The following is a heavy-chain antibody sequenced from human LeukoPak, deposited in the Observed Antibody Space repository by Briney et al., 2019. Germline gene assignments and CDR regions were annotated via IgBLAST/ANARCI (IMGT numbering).Heavy chain of an antibody. J-gene: IGHJ4*02. CDR2: IYYSGST. V-gene: IGHV4-39*07. Sequence: SETLSLTCTVSGGSIRSGSYYWGWIRQSPGKGLECIGSIYYSGSTYYNPSLKSRVTISVDTSKNQFSLKLSSVTAADTAVFYCARGPECSGGTCYGYYFDYWGQGTLVTVSS. CDR3: ARGPECSGGTCYGYYFDY. CDR1: GGSIRSGSYY. D-gene: IGHD2-15*01.